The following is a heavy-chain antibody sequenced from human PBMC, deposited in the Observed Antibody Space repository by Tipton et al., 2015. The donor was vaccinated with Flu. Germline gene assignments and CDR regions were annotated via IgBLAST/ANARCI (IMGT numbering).Heavy chain of an antibody. D-gene: IGHD6-13*01. CDR1: GGTFSSYA. V-gene: IGHV1-69*01. CDR3: ARGLRYSSSWYSHTSPSRPYYGMDV. CDR2: IIPIFGTA. Sequence: QLVQSGAEVKKPGSSVKVSCKASGGTFSSYAISWVRQAPGHGLEWMGGIIPIFGTANYAQKFQGRVTITADESTSTAYMGLSSLRSEDAAVYYCARGLRYSSSWYSHTSPSRPYYGMDVWGQGTTVTVSS. J-gene: IGHJ6*02.